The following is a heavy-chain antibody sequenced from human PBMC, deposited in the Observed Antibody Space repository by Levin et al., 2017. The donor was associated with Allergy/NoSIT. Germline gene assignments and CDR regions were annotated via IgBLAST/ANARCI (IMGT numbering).Heavy chain of an antibody. V-gene: IGHV3-48*04. CDR3: ARARSTIGPGSGPYYFDY. Sequence: GGSLRLSCAASGFTFSSYNMNWVRQAPGKGLEWVSYISSSSSTIYYADSVRGRFTISRDNAKNLLYLQMNSLRAEDTAVYYCARARSTIGPGSGPYYFDYWGQGTLVTVSS. CDR1: GFTFSSYN. CDR2: ISSSSSTI. J-gene: IGHJ4*02. D-gene: IGHD2-15*01.